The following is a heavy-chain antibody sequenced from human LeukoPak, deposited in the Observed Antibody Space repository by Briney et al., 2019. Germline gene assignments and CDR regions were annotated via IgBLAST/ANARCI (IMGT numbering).Heavy chain of an antibody. Sequence: SQTLSLTCAVSGGSTSSGGYSWSWIRQPPGKGLEWIGYIYHSGSTYYNPSLKSRVTISVDRSKNQFSLKLSSVTAADTAVYYCARRSYDSSGYYALDYWGQGTLVTVSS. D-gene: IGHD3-22*01. CDR1: GGSTSSGGYS. J-gene: IGHJ4*02. V-gene: IGHV4-30-2*01. CDR3: ARRSYDSSGYYALDY. CDR2: IYHSGST.